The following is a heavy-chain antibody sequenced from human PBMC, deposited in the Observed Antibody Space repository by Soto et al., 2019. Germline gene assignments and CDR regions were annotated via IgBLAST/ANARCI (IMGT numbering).Heavy chain of an antibody. CDR2: IDPSDSYT. CDR1: GYSFTSYW. J-gene: IGHJ6*02. Sequence: PGESLKISCKGSGYSFTSYWISWVRQMPGKGLEWMGRIDPSDSYTNYSPSFQGHVTISADKSTSTAYLQWSSLKASDTAMYYCARRVIAARPSYYYYGMDVWGQGTTVTVSS. D-gene: IGHD6-6*01. V-gene: IGHV5-10-1*01. CDR3: ARRVIAARPSYYYYGMDV.